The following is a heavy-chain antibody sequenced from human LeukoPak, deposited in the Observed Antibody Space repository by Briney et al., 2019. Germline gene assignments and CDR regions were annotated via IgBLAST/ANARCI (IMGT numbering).Heavy chain of an antibody. V-gene: IGHV3-23*01. CDR2: ISGSGGST. J-gene: IGHJ4*02. CDR1: GFTFSSYA. Sequence: GGSLRLSCAASGFTFSSYAMSWVRQAPGKGLEWVSAISGSGGSTYYADSVKGQFTISRDNSKNTLYLQMNSLRAEDTAVYYCAKDEVVAGTAILDYWGQGTLVTVSS. CDR3: AKDEVVAGTAILDY. D-gene: IGHD6-19*01.